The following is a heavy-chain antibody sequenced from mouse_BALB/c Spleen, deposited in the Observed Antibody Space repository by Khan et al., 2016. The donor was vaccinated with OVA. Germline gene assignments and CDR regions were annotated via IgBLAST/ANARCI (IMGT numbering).Heavy chain of an antibody. CDR2: IAPGSGST. CDR1: GYTFTSYW. V-gene: IGHV1S41*01. Sequence: DLVKPGASVKLSCKASGYTFTSYWINWIKQRPGQGLECIGRIAPGSGSTYYNEIFKGKATLTVDTSSSTAYIQLSSLSSEDSAVYFCARENYYGTSYYAMDYWGQGTSVTVSS. D-gene: IGHD2-1*01. CDR3: ARENYYGTSYYAMDY. J-gene: IGHJ4*01.